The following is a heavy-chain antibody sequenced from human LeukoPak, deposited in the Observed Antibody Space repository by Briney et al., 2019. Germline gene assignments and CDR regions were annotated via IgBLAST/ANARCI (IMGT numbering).Heavy chain of an antibody. CDR3: AIDTGYSGYEGNAFDI. V-gene: IGHV3-33*01. CDR2: IWYDGSNK. J-gene: IGHJ3*02. D-gene: IGHD5-12*01. Sequence: PGRSLRLSCAAPGFTFSRYGTQWGRQAPGKGLEWVAVIWYDGSNKYYADSVKGRFTISTDNSKNTLYLQMNSLRAEYTAGYYCAIDTGYSGYEGNAFDIWGEGRMVTVSS. CDR1: GFTFSRYG.